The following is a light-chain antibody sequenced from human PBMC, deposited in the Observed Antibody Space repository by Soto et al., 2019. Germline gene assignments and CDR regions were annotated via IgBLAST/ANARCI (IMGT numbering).Light chain of an antibody. CDR2: DAS. J-gene: IGKJ3*01. Sequence: DIQMTQSPSSLSASVGDRVTITCRASQTISTYLNWYQQKPGKAPRLLIYDASSLQSGVPSRFSGSGSGTEFTLTISSLQPEDFATYYCLQHNSYPFTFGPGTKVDIK. CDR3: LQHNSYPFT. V-gene: IGKV1-17*01. CDR1: QTISTY.